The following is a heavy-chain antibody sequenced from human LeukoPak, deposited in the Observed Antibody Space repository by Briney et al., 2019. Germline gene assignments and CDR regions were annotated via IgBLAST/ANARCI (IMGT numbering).Heavy chain of an antibody. Sequence: GGSLRLSCAASGFTFSDYYMSWIRQAPGKGLEWVSYISSSGSTIYYAGSLKGRFTISRDNAKNTLYLQMNSLRAEDTAVYYCARDGQGIAAAGTNPGEYFQHWGQGTLVSVSS. CDR3: ARDGQGIAAAGTNPGEYFQH. V-gene: IGHV3-11*04. CDR1: GFTFSDYY. D-gene: IGHD6-13*01. J-gene: IGHJ1*01. CDR2: ISSSGSTI.